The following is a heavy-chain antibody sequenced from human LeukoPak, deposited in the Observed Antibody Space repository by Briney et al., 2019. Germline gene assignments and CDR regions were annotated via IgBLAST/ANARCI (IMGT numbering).Heavy chain of an antibody. J-gene: IGHJ4*02. V-gene: IGHV3-21*01. CDR2: ISSSSTYK. D-gene: IGHD6-19*01. CDR3: AGEDSSGWADY. Sequence: GGSLRLSCAASGFTFSSYRMNWVRQAPGKGLEWVSSISSSSTYKYYADSVKGRFTISRDNAKNSLYLQMNSLRAEDTAVYYCAGEDSSGWADYWGQGTLVTVSS. CDR1: GFTFSSYR.